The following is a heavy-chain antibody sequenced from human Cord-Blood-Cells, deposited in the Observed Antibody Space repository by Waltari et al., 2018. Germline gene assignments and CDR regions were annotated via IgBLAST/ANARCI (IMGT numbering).Heavy chain of an antibody. D-gene: IGHD1-26*01. CDR2: IRCIISYL. Sequence: EVQLVESGGGLVKPGGSVRLSCAGSGFTFSSYSMNGVSQVPGKGLEWSSSIRCIISYLYYPDPVKGRFTISRDNAKNSLYLQMNSLRAEDTAVYYCARGRRSGSYWYFDLWGRGTLVTVSS. J-gene: IGHJ2*01. CDR3: ARGRRSGSYWYFDL. CDR1: GFTFSSYS. V-gene: IGHV3-21*01.